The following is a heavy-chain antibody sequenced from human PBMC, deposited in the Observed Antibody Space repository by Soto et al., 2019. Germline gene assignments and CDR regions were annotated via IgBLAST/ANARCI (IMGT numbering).Heavy chain of an antibody. V-gene: IGHV1-46*01. CDR3: ARDTGGLGINY. J-gene: IGHJ4*02. CDR1: GYTFTSYY. Sequence: QVQLVQSGAEVKKPGASVKVSCKASGYTFTSYYMHWVRQAPGQGLEWMGIINPSGGRTSYAQKFQGRGTMTRDTSTSTVYMELSSLRSEDTAVYYCARDTGGLGINYWGQGTLVTVSS. D-gene: IGHD7-27*01. CDR2: INPSGGRT.